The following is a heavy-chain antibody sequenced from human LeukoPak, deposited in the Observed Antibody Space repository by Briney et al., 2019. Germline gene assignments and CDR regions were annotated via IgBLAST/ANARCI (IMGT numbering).Heavy chain of an antibody. J-gene: IGHJ3*02. D-gene: IGHD3-10*01. CDR1: DFLFSSYA. V-gene: IGHV3-23*01. CDR2: IGASGSST. CDR3: ARGLSSVNDAFDI. Sequence: GGSLRLSCAASDFLFSSYAMNWVRQAPGKGLEWASVIGASGSSTYYADSVKGRFTISRDNSKTTLYLQMNSLRAEDTAVYYCARGLSSVNDAFDIWGQGTMVTVSS.